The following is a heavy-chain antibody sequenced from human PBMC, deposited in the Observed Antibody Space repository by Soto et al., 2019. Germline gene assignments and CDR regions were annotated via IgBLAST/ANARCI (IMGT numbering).Heavy chain of an antibody. V-gene: IGHV3-53*02. CDR2: IYSGGSA. D-gene: IGHD3-22*01. CDR1: GFTVSSNY. J-gene: IGHJ6*02. CDR3: ARDYSSSRYYGMDV. Sequence: EVQLVETGGGLIQPGGSLRLSCAASGFTVSSNYMSWVRQAPGKGLEWDSVIYSGGSAYYADSVKGRFTISRDNSKNTLYLQMNSLRAEDTAVYYCARDYSSSRYYGMDVWGQGTTVTVSS.